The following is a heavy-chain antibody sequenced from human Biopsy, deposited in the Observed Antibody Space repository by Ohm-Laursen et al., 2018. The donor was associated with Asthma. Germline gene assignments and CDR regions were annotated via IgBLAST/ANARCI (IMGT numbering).Heavy chain of an antibody. Sequence: ATVKISCKASGYTFISYAIHWVRQAPGQRLEWMGWINPGNGNTKNSQKFQGRVTITRDTSASTAYMELSSLRSEDTAVYYCARTYYDFLTGQVIDAFAIWGQGTMVTVSS. V-gene: IGHV1-3*01. CDR2: INPGNGNT. CDR1: GYTFISYA. D-gene: IGHD3-9*01. CDR3: ARTYYDFLTGQVIDAFAI. J-gene: IGHJ3*02.